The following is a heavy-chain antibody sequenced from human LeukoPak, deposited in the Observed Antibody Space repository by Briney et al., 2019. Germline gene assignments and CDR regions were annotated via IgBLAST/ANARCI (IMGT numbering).Heavy chain of an antibody. CDR2: IIPIFGTA. D-gene: IGHD6-19*01. Sequence: GASVKVSCKASGDTFSSYAISWVRQAPGQGLEWMGGIIPIFGTANYAQKFQGRVTITADESTSTAYMELSSLRSEDTAVYYCARAYSSGWYTYYFDYWGQGTLVTVSS. CDR1: GDTFSSYA. V-gene: IGHV1-69*13. CDR3: ARAYSSGWYTYYFDY. J-gene: IGHJ4*02.